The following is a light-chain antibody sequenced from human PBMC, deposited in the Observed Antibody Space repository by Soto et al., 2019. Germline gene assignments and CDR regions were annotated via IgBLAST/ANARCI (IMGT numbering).Light chain of an antibody. J-gene: IGKJ4*01. CDR2: TAS. CDR1: QDIAIY. Sequence: IQLTQSPASLSASVGDRVTFTCRASQDIAIYLAWYQQKPGEAPNLLIHTASTLHGGVPSRFSGSGSGTDFILTITSLQAEDFATYYCQQTRAYPSTFGGGTKVDI. V-gene: IGKV1-9*01. CDR3: QQTRAYPST.